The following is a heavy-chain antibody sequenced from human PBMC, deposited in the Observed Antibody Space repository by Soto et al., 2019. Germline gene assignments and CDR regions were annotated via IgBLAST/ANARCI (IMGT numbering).Heavy chain of an antibody. D-gene: IGHD3-3*01. CDR3: GRGRGGGVFGVVRNDYFDY. V-gene: IGHV3-21*01. J-gene: IGHJ4*02. CDR2: ISSSSSYI. CDR1: GFTFSSYS. Sequence: EVQLVESGGGLVKPGGSLRLSCAASGFTFSSYSMNWVRQAPGKGLEWVSSISSSSSYIYYADSVKGRFTISRDNAKNSLFLQMNSLRAGGTGVYYWGRGRGGGVFGVVRNDYFDYWGQGTLVTVSS.